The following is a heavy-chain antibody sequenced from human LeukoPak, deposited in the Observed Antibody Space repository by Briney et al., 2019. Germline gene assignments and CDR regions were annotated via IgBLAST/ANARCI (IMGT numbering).Heavy chain of an antibody. CDR1: GGYISTDH. CDR2: IFSSGST. D-gene: IGHD3-22*01. Sequence: PSETLSLTCSVSGGYISTDHWTWIRQPAGKGLEWIGRIFSSGSTTSNPSLKSPVTMSVDTSKNQFSLKLSTVTAADAGVYYCARDRGLYYYDSSGYYFDYWGQGALVTVSS. CDR3: ARDRGLYYYDSSGYYFDY. V-gene: IGHV4-4*07. J-gene: IGHJ4*02.